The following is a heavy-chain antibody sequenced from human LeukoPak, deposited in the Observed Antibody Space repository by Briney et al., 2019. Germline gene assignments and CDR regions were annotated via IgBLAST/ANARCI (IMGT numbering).Heavy chain of an antibody. CDR3: ATVGFTGGAFDI. CDR2: IGTAGDT. V-gene: IGHV3-13*01. CDR1: GFTFSSYD. J-gene: IGHJ3*02. Sequence: WGSLRLSCAASGFTFSSYDMHGVRQATGKGLEWVSAIGTAGDTYYPGSVKGRFTISRENAKNSLYLQMNSLRAGDTAVYYCATVGFTGGAFDIWGQGTMVTVSS. D-gene: IGHD2-8*02.